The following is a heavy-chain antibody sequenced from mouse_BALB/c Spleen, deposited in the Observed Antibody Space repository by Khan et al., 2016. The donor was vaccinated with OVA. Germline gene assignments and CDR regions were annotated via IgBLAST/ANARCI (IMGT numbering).Heavy chain of an antibody. CDR1: GYTFTDFA. J-gene: IGHJ3*01. Sequence: QVQLQQSGAELVRPGVSVKLSCKGSGYTFTDFAMHWVKQSHAKSLEWIGVISTYYGDATYNQKFKGKATMTVDKSSSTAYMELARQTSDDSAIYYCARGSGNSRFAYWGQGTLVTVSA. D-gene: IGHD1-3*01. CDR2: ISTYYGDA. CDR3: ARGSGNSRFAY. V-gene: IGHV1S137*01.